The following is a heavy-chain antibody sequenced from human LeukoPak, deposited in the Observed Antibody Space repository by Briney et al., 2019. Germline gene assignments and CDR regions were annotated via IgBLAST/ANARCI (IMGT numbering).Heavy chain of an antibody. CDR1: GFTFSSYA. V-gene: IGHV3-23*01. Sequence: SGGSLRLSCAASGFTFSSYAMSWVRQAPGKGLEWVSAISGSGGSTNYADSVKGRFTISRDNSKNTLYLQMNSLRAEDTAVYYCAKEGLGYCSSTSCLIDYWGQGTLVTVSS. CDR2: ISGSGGST. D-gene: IGHD2-2*01. J-gene: IGHJ4*02. CDR3: AKEGLGYCSSTSCLIDY.